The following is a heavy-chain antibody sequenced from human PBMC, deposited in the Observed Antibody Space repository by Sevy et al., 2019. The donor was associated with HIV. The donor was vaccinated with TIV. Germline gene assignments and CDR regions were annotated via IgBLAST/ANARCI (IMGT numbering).Heavy chain of an antibody. CDR3: ARGDCSGGSCYYGNDAFDI. J-gene: IGHJ3*02. D-gene: IGHD2-15*01. CDR1: GDSVSSNSAA. V-gene: IGHV6-1*01. Sequence: SQTLSLTCAISGDSVSSNSAAWNWIRQSPSRGLEWLGRTYYRSKWYNDYAVSVKSRITINPDTSKNQLSLQLNSVTPEDTAVYYCARGDCSGGSCYYGNDAFDIWGQGTMVTVSS. CDR2: TYYRSKWYN.